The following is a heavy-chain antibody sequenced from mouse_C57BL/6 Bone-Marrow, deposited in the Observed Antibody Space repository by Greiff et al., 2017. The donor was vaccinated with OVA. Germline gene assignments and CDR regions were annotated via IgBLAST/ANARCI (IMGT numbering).Heavy chain of an antibody. J-gene: IGHJ3*01. CDR1: GYSFTDYN. V-gene: IGHV1-39*01. CDR3: ARVDYVPAWFAY. CDR2: INPNYGTT. Sequence: VHVKQSGPELVKPGASVKISCKASGYSFTDYNMNWVKQSNGKSLEWIGVINPNYGTTSYNQKFKGKATLTVDQSSSTAYMQLNSLTSEDSAVYYCARVDYVPAWFAYWGQGTLVTVSA. D-gene: IGHD2-4*01.